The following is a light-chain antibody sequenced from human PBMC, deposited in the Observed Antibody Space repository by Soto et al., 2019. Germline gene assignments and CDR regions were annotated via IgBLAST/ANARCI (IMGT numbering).Light chain of an antibody. V-gene: IGLV2-18*02. CDR1: SSDIGAYNR. Sequence: QSALTQPPSVSGSPGQSVTISCTGTSSDIGAYNRVSWYQQPPGTAPKLMIYEVRDRTSGVPDRFSGSKSGNTASLTISGLEAEDEADYYCSSYTSSNTLIFGGGPKLTVL. CDR2: EVR. CDR3: SSYTSSNTLI. J-gene: IGLJ2*01.